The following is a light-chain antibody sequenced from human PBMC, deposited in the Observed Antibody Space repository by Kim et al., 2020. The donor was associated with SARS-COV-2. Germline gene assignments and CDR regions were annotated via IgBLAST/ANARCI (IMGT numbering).Light chain of an antibody. CDR3: QKYSSSPAT. CDR2: GAS. V-gene: IGKV3-20*01. Sequence: PGGRATLSCRASQSGGSNYLAWYQQKPGQAPRLLIYGASSRATGIPARFSGSGSGTDFTLTITRLKPEDFAVYYCQKYSSSPATFGQGTKVDIK. CDR1: QSGGSNY. J-gene: IGKJ1*01.